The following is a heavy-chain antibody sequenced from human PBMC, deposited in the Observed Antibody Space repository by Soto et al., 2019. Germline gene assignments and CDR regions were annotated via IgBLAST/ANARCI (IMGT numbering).Heavy chain of an antibody. CDR1: GYTFTGYY. Sequence: ASVKVSCKASGYTFTGYYMHWVRQAPGQGLEWMGWINPNSGGTNHAQKFQGRVTMTRDTSISTAYMELSRLRSDDTAVYYCARSIDYNWFDPWGQGTLVTVSS. CDR2: INPNSGGT. J-gene: IGHJ5*02. CDR3: ARSIDYNWFDP. D-gene: IGHD3-22*01. V-gene: IGHV1-2*02.